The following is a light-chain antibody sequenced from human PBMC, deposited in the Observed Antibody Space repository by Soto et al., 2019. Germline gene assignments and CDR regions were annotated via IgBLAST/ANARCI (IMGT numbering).Light chain of an antibody. J-gene: IGLJ1*01. Sequence: QSVLTQPASVSGSPGQSITIPCTGGSSDVGGYEYVSWYQHHPGKAPKLIIYEVSHRPSGVSDRFSASKFGNTASLTISGLQAEDEADYYCSSHTSTRTLYVFGTGTKVTVL. V-gene: IGLV2-14*01. CDR1: SSDVGGYEY. CDR2: EVS. CDR3: SSHTSTRTLYV.